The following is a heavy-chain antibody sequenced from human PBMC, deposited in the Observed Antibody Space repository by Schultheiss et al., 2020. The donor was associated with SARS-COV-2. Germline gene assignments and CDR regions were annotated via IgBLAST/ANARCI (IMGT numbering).Heavy chain of an antibody. D-gene: IGHD1-26*01. CDR1: GGSISSYY. CDR2: IYYSGST. J-gene: IGHJ2*01. Sequence: SETLSLTCTVSGGSISSYYWGWIRQPPGKGLEWIGSIYYSGSTYYNPSLKSRVTISVDTSKNQFSLKLSSVTAADTAVYYCARAISYESLVDEYPYWYFDLWGRGTLVTVSS. CDR3: ARAISYESLVDEYPYWYFDL. V-gene: IGHV4-39*07.